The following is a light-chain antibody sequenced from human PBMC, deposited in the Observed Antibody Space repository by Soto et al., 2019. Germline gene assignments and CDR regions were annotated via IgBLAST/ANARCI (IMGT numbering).Light chain of an antibody. CDR2: GPS. CDR3: QQYNEWPPAVT. CDR1: QNIGSN. Sequence: EIVMTQSPGTLSVSPGERATLSCRASQNIGSNLAWYQQKPGQAPRLLFYGPSTRATGIPARFSGGGSGTEVTLTISSVQSEDFGVYYCQQYNEWPPAVTFGPGTKVDL. V-gene: IGKV3-15*01. J-gene: IGKJ3*01.